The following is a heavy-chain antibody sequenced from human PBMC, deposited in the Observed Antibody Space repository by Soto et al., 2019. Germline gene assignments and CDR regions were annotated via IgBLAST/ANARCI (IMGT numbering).Heavy chain of an antibody. D-gene: IGHD3-16*02. CDR1: GYPFTSRY. J-gene: IGHJ4*02. CDR3: AEATYYYVWGSYLTFDD. V-gene: IGHV1-45*02. CDR2: ITPFNGNT. Sequence: ASVQVSCKASGYPFTSRYLHWVRQAPGQALEWMGWITPFNGNTNYAQKFQERVTITRDMSTSTAYMELSSLRSEDTAVYYCAEATYYYVWGSYLTFDDWGQGIRVTVSS.